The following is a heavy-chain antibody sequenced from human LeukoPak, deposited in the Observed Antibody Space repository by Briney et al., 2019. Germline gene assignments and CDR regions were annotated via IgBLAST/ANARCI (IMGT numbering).Heavy chain of an antibody. Sequence: ASVKVSCKASGGTFSSYAISWVRQAPGQGLEWMGGIIPIFGTANYAQKFQGRVTITTDESTSTAYMELSSLRSEDTAVYYCARGPHDFWSGSRKHYYYYMDVWGKGTTVTVSS. D-gene: IGHD3-3*01. J-gene: IGHJ6*03. CDR3: ARGPHDFWSGSRKHYYYYMDV. CDR2: IIPIFGTA. V-gene: IGHV1-69*05. CDR1: GGTFSSYA.